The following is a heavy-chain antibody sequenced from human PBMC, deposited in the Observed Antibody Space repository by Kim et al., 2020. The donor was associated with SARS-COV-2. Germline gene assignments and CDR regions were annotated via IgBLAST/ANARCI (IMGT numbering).Heavy chain of an antibody. CDR2: IYSGGST. Sequence: GGSLRLSCAASGFTVSSNYMSWVRQAPGKGLECVSVIYSGGSTYYADSVKGRFTISTDNSKNTLYLQMNSLLAGDTAVYYCARDRVTGTAFPIYCYYGMDGTGHGKTVSASS. D-gene: IGHD1-20*01. CDR1: GFTVSSNY. J-gene: IGHJ6*02. V-gene: IGHV3-66*01. CDR3: ARDRVTGTAFPIYCYYGMDG.